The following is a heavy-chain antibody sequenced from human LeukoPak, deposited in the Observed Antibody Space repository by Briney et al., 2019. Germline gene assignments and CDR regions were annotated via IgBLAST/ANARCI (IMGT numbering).Heavy chain of an antibody. J-gene: IGHJ6*02. Sequence: GGSLRLSCAASGFTFSSYSMNWVRQAPGKGLEWVSYISSSSSNIYYADSVKGRFTISRDNAKNSLYLQMNSLRAEDTAVYYCARVHPQSYSSSWYDYYYYGMDVWGQGTTVTVSS. D-gene: IGHD6-13*01. CDR1: GFTFSSYS. CDR2: ISSSSSNI. CDR3: ARVHPQSYSSSWYDYYYYGMDV. V-gene: IGHV3-48*04.